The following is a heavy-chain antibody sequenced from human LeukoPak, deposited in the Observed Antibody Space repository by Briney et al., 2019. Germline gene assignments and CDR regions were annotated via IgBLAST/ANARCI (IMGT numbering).Heavy chain of an antibody. CDR1: GYTFTSYG. V-gene: IGHV1-18*01. CDR3: ARDTNGEYYDFWSEFDY. J-gene: IGHJ4*02. CDR2: ISAYNGNT. Sequence: ASVKVSCKDSGYTFTSYGISWVRQAPGQGLEWMGWISAYNGNTNYAQKLQGRVTMTIDTSTSTAYMELRSLRSDDTAVYYCARDTNGEYYDFWSEFDYWGQGTLVTVSS. D-gene: IGHD3-3*01.